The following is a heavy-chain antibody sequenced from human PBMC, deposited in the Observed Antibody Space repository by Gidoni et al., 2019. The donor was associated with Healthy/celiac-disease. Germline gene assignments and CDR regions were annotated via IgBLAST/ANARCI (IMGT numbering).Heavy chain of an antibody. V-gene: IGHV1-46*01. Sequence: QVQLVQSGAEVKKPGASVKVSCKASGYTFTSYYMHWVRQAPGQGLEWMGIINPSGGSTSYAQKFQGRVTMTRDTSTSTVYMELSSLRSEDTAVYYCARGVVYYYDSSGQRGAWFDPWGQGTLVTVSS. CDR1: GYTFTSYY. CDR3: ARGVVYYYDSSGQRGAWFDP. D-gene: IGHD3-22*01. CDR2: INPSGGST. J-gene: IGHJ5*02.